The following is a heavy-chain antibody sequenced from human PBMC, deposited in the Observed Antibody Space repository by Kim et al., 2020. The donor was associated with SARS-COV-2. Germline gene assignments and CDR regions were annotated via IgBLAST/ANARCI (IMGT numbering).Heavy chain of an antibody. CDR1: GGSISSYY. Sequence: SETLSLTCTVSGGSISSYYWSWIRQPPGKGLEWIGYIYYSGSTNYNPSLKSRVTISVDTSKNQFSLKLSSVTAADTAVYYCARDGDSSWADAFDIWGQGTMVTVSS. J-gene: IGHJ3*02. V-gene: IGHV4-59*13. CDR3: ARDGDSSWADAFDI. CDR2: IYYSGST. D-gene: IGHD6-13*01.